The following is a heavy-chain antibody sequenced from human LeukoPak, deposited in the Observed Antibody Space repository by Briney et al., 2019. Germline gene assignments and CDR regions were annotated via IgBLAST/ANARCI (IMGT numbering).Heavy chain of an antibody. Sequence: KPSETLSLTCTVSGGSISSYYWSWIRQPAGKGLEWIGRICTSGSTNYNPSLKSRVTMSVDTSKNQFSLKLSSVTAADTAVYYCARDENGYVWGSFRAWGQGTLVTVSS. V-gene: IGHV4-4*07. J-gene: IGHJ5*02. CDR3: ARDENGYVWGSFRA. CDR2: ICTSGST. D-gene: IGHD3-16*02. CDR1: GGSISSYY.